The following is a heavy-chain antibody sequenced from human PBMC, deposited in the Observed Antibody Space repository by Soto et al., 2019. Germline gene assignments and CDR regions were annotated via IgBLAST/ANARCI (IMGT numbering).Heavy chain of an antibody. CDR1: GFIFENFG. D-gene: IGHD1-26*01. J-gene: IGHJ5*02. CDR2: ISGSGFKK. Sequence: GSLRLSCAASGFIFENFGMSWVRQAPGKGLEWISSISGSGFKKYYADSVKGRFTISRDNSKSTVYLELNNLSAEDTAVYHCAKNQGVELVPLATVDWFDPWGQGSVVTVSS. CDR3: AKNQGVELVPLATVDWFDP. V-gene: IGHV3-23*01.